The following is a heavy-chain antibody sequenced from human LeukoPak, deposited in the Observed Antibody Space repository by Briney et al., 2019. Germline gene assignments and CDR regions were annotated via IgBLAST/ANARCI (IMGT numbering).Heavy chain of an antibody. J-gene: IGHJ4*02. Sequence: GGSLRLSCTASGFIFSSYSMNWVRQAPGKGLEWVSSISSSSSYIYYADSVKGRFTISRDNAKNSVYLQMNSLRAEDTAVYYCARAGNWNYLSEPYYFDYWGQGTLVTVSS. V-gene: IGHV3-21*01. D-gene: IGHD1-7*01. CDR2: ISSSSSYI. CDR1: GFIFSSYS. CDR3: ARAGNWNYLSEPYYFDY.